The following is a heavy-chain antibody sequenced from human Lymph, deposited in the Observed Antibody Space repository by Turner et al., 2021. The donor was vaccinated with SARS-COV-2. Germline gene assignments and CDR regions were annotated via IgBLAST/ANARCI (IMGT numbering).Heavy chain of an antibody. CDR1: GGTFSSYA. CDR3: ARVVGGFGELGYYYYYGMDV. J-gene: IGHJ6*02. CDR2: IIPILRIA. Sequence: QVQLVQSGAEVKKPGSSVKVSCKASGGTFSSYAISWVRQAPGQGLEWMGGIIPILRIATYAQKFQGRVTITADKSTSTAYMELSSLRSEDRAVFYWARVVGGFGELGYYYYYGMDVWGQGTTVTVSS. V-gene: IGHV1-69*10. D-gene: IGHD3-10*01.